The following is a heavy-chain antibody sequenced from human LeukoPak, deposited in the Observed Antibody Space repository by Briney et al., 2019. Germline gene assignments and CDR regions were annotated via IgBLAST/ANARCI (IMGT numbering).Heavy chain of an antibody. CDR3: ARAGAGNEYVGLFDY. V-gene: IGHV4-59*01. CDR1: GGSMSSYY. D-gene: IGHD3-16*01. CDR2: IYYTGSI. Sequence: SQTLSLTCTVSGGSMSSYYWIWIRQPPGKGLEWIGYIYYTGSINYNPSLKSRVTISVDTSKNQFSLKLSSVTAADTAVYYCARAGAGNEYVGLFDYWGQGTLVTVSS. J-gene: IGHJ4*02.